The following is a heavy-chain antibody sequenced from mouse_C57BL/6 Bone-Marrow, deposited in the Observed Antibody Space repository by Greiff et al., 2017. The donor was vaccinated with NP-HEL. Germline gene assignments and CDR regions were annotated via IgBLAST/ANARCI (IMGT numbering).Heavy chain of an antibody. D-gene: IGHD2-4*01. Sequence: VQLQQSGAELVRPGASVTLSCKASGYTFTDYEMHWVKQTPVHGLEWIGAIDPETGGTAYNQKFKGKAILTADKSSSTAYMELRSLTSEDFAVYYCTKGNDYPYCDVWGTGTTVTVSS. CDR2: IDPETGGT. CDR3: TKGNDYPYCDV. J-gene: IGHJ1*03. V-gene: IGHV1-15*01. CDR1: GYTFTDYE.